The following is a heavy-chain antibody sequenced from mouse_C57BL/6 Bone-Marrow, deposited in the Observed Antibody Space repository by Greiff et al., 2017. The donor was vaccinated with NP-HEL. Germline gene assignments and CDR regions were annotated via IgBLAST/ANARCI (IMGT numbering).Heavy chain of an antibody. CDR3: ARDQDERYFDV. Sequence: EVKLMESEGGLVQPGSSMKLSCTASGFTFSDYYMAWVRQVPEKGLEWVANINYDGSSTYYLDSLKSRFIISRDNAKNILYLQMSSLKSEDTATYYCARDQDERYFDVWGTGTTVTVSS. J-gene: IGHJ1*03. V-gene: IGHV5-16*01. CDR2: INYDGSST. CDR1: GFTFSDYY. D-gene: IGHD3-2*02.